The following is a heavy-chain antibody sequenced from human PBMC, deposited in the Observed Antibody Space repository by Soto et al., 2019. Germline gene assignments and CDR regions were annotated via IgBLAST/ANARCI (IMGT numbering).Heavy chain of an antibody. D-gene: IGHD6-19*01. CDR2: IYYNGRT. CDR1: GGSVSSSNYY. J-gene: IGHJ4*02. Sequence: QLQLQESGPGLVKPSETLSLTCSVSGGSVSSSNYYWGWIRQPPGEGLEWIGSIYYNGRTNYNPSLMGRDTISLDTSNNHFSLSLPAATAAVSAVSYCARQDSYTAGCQGYWGQGTLVTPSS. CDR3: ARQDSYTAGCQGY. V-gene: IGHV4-39*01.